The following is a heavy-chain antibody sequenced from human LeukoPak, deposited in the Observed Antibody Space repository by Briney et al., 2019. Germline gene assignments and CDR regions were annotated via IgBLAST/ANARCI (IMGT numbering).Heavy chain of an antibody. CDR3: ARKPSGRLDY. CDR2: INHSGST. Sequence: TSETLSLTCAVYGGSFSGYYRSWIRQPPGKGLEWIGAINHSGSTNYNPSLKSRVTISVDTSKNQFSLKLSSVTAADTAVYYCARKPSGRLDYWGQGTLVTVSS. D-gene: IGHD3-10*01. V-gene: IGHV4-34*01. J-gene: IGHJ4*02. CDR1: GGSFSGYY.